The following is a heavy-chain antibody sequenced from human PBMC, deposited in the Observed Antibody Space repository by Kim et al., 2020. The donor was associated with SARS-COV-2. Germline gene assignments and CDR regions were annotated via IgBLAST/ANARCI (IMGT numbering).Heavy chain of an antibody. Sequence: ASVKVSCKASGYTFTSYAMHWVRQAPGQRLEWMGWINAGNGNTKYSQKFQGRVTITRDTSASTAYMELSSLRSEDTAVYYCAREEDGDYDLGYWGQGTLVTVSS. D-gene: IGHD4-17*01. CDR1: GYTFTSYA. V-gene: IGHV1-3*01. CDR2: INAGNGNT. J-gene: IGHJ4*02. CDR3: AREEDGDYDLGY.